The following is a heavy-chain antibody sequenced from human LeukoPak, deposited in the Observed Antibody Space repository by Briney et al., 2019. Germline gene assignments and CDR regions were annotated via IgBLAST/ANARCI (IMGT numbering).Heavy chain of an antibody. Sequence: PGGSLRLSCAASGFTFDDYAMHWVRQAPGKGLESVSLISGDGGSTYYADSVKGRFTISRDNSKNSLYLQMNSLRTEDTALYYCAKDMVHYGDYSQGPDNWGQGTLVTVSS. D-gene: IGHD4-17*01. V-gene: IGHV3-43*02. CDR2: ISGDGGST. CDR3: AKDMVHYGDYSQGPDN. J-gene: IGHJ4*02. CDR1: GFTFDDYA.